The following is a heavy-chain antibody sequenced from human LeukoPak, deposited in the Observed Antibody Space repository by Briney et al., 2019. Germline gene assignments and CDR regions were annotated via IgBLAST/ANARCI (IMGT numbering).Heavy chain of an antibody. Sequence: ASVKVSCKASGCTFTNYGISWVRQAPGQGLEWMGWISVYSGNTNYAQKFQGRVTMTTDTSTSTAYMELRSLRSDDTAVYSCARDDILTGYYPYYFDYWGQGTLVTVSS. CDR2: ISVYSGNT. CDR3: ARDDILTGYYPYYFDY. V-gene: IGHV1-18*01. CDR1: GCTFTNYG. J-gene: IGHJ4*02. D-gene: IGHD3-9*01.